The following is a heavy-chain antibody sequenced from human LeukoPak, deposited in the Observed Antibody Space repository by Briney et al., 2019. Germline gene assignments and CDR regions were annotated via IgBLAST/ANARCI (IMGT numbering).Heavy chain of an antibody. D-gene: IGHD5-18*01. CDR2: ISGSAGHT. J-gene: IGHJ4*02. V-gene: IGHV3-23*01. CDR1: GFNLSNYA. CDR3: AKHKYIQLWTPLDS. Sequence: GGSLRLSCAASGFNLSNYAMSWVRQAPGRGLECVSDISGSAGHTSYAESVKGRFTVARDNSKNTLYVQMNSLRAEDTAVYYCAKHKYIQLWTPLDSWGQGTLVTVSS.